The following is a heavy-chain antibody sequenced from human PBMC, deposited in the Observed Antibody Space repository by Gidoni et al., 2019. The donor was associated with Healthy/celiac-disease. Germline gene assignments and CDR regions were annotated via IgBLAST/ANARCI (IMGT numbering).Heavy chain of an antibody. CDR1: GFTFRSYW. CDR3: ARGGYDRRPMSY. J-gene: IGHJ4*02. V-gene: IGHV3-7*03. CDR2: IKQSGSEK. Sequence: EVQLVESGGGLVQPGGSLRLSRAASGFTFRSYWMRWVRQAPGKGLEWVANIKQSGSEKYYVDSVKGRFTISRDNAKNSLYLQMNSLRAEDTAVYYCARGGYDRRPMSYWGQGTLVTVSS. D-gene: IGHD3-22*01.